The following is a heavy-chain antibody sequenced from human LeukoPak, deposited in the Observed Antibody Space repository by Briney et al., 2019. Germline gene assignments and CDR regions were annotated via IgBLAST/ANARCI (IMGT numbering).Heavy chain of an antibody. Sequence: KSSETLSLTCTISGGSISSYYWSWIRQPPGKGLEWIGYSHYSGTTNYNPSLKSRVTISVDTSKNQFSLTLSSVTAADTAVYYCARSASTSSRSAFDCWGQGTVVTVSP. V-gene: IGHV4-59*01. CDR1: GGSISSYY. CDR2: SHYSGTT. CDR3: ARSASTSSRSAFDC. J-gene: IGHJ3*01. D-gene: IGHD2-2*01.